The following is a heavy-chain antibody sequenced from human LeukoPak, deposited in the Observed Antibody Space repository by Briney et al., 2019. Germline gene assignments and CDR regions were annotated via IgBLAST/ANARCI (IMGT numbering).Heavy chain of an antibody. Sequence: GASVKVSCKASGYTFTGYDMHWVRQAPGQGLEWMGWINPNSGGTNYAQKFQGRVTMTRDTSISTAYMELSRLRSDDTAVYYCARDYGPGVVVVPAAFSGDYWGQGTLVTVSS. J-gene: IGHJ4*02. CDR1: GYTFTGYD. CDR2: INPNSGGT. V-gene: IGHV1-2*02. CDR3: ARDYGPGVVVVPAAFSGDY. D-gene: IGHD2-2*01.